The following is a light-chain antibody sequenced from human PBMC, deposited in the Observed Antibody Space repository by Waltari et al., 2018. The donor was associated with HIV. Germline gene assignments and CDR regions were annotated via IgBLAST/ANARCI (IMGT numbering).Light chain of an antibody. Sequence: EIVLPQSPDTLSLSPGERATLPCRASQIFGGNPLAWYQQRLGQTPSPLIYDASNRATGIPDRISGSGSEADVTLYFSRLEAGDFAVYYCQQYDSTALFTSGPGPTVDIK. J-gene: IGKJ3*01. CDR3: QQYDSTALFT. CDR1: QIFGGNP. CDR2: DAS. V-gene: IGKV3-20*01.